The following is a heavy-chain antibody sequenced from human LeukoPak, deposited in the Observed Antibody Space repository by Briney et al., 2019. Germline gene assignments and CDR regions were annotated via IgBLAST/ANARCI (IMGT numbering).Heavy chain of an antibody. CDR1: GGSISSYY. CDR2: IYYSGST. CDR3: ASGSSVGGYYGSGSYFFDY. V-gene: IGHV4-30-4*01. Sequence: PSETLSLTCTVSGGSISSYYWSWIRQPPGKGLEWIGYIYYSGSTYYNPSLKSRVTISVDTSKNQFSLKLSSVTAADTAVYYCASGSSVGGYYGSGSYFFDYWGQGTLVTVSS. J-gene: IGHJ4*02. D-gene: IGHD3-10*01.